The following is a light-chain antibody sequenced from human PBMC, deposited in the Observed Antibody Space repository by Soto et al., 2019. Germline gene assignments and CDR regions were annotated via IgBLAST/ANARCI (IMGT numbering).Light chain of an antibody. CDR1: QGIGNY. CDR3: QKYNSAPRT. CDR2: AAS. J-gene: IGKJ1*01. Sequence: DIKMPQPPSSLSPSVGDKSTITCRPIQGIGNYLAWYQQKPGKVPKLLIYAASTLQSGVPSRFSGSGSGTDFTLTISSLQPEDVATYYCQKYNSAPRTFGQGTKVEIK. V-gene: IGKV1-27*01.